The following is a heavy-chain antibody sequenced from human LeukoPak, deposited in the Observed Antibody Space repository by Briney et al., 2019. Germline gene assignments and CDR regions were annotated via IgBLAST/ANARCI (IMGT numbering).Heavy chain of an antibody. V-gene: IGHV1-18*04. D-gene: IGHD6-13*01. J-gene: IGHJ5*02. CDR3: ARDVAFYGSSWHNWSDP. CDR1: GYTSTSYG. Sequence: ASVKVSCKASGYTSTSYGIAWVRQAPGQGLEWMGWISGYNGNTNYAQKLQVRVTMTTDTSTNTAYMELKSLRSDDTAMYYCARDVAFYGSSWHNWSDPWGQGTLVTVSS. CDR2: ISGYNGNT.